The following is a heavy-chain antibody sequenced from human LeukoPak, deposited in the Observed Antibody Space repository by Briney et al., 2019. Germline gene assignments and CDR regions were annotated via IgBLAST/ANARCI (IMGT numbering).Heavy chain of an antibody. CDR2: ISAYYGNT. V-gene: IGHV1-18*01. D-gene: IGHD3-10*01. CDR1: GYTFTSYG. CDR3: TRDIARMVRGVPNWFDP. J-gene: IGHJ5*02. Sequence: ASVKVPCKASGYTFTSYGISWVRQAPGQGLEWMGWISAYYGNTNYAQKLQGRVTMTTDTSTSTAYMELRSLRSDDTAVYYCTRDIARMVRGVPNWFDPWGQGTLVTVSS.